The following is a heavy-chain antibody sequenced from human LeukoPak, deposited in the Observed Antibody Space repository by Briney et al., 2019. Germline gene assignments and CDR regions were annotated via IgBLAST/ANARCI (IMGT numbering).Heavy chain of an antibody. D-gene: IGHD2-2*01. CDR1: GFTFSNYG. V-gene: IGHV3-30*18. CDR2: ISFDGSNQ. CDR3: AKAPGVYCSSTSCRTNYFDY. Sequence: GRSLRLSCAASGFTFSNYGMHWVRQAPGKGLEWVALISFDGSNQYYADSVKGRFTISRDNSKNTLYLQMNSLRAEDTAVYYCAKAPGVYCSSTSCRTNYFDYWGQGTLVTVSS. J-gene: IGHJ4*02.